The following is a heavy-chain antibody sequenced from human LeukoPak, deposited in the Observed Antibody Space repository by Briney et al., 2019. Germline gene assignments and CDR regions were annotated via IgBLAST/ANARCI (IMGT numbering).Heavy chain of an antibody. CDR3: ARQDIVVVVAATSNWFDP. V-gene: IGHV1-2*02. D-gene: IGHD2-15*01. CDR2: LNPNSGGT. J-gene: IGHJ5*02. Sequence: GASVKVSCKASGYTFTGYYMHWVRQAPGQGLEWMGWLNPNSGGTNYAQKFQGRVNMTRDTSISTAYMELSRLRSDDTAVYYCARQDIVVVVAATSNWFDPWGQGPLVTVSS. CDR1: GYTFTGYY.